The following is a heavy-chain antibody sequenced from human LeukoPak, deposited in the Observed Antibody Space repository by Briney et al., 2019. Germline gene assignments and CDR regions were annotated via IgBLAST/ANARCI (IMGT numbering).Heavy chain of an antibody. CDR2: IIPIFGTT. D-gene: IGHD3-22*01. CDR1: GGTFSSYA. V-gene: IGHV1-69*13. CDR3: ASRTYTYDSSGYYRRNYYFDY. Sequence: ASVKVSCKASGGTFSSYAISWVRQAPGQGLEWMGGIIPIFGTTNYAQKLQGRVTITADESTSTAYMELSSLRSEDTAVYYCASRTYTYDSSGYYRRNYYFDYWGQGTLVTVSS. J-gene: IGHJ4*02.